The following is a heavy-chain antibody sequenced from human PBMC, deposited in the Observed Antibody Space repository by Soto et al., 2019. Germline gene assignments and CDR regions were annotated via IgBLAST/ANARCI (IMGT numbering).Heavy chain of an antibody. J-gene: IGHJ5*02. D-gene: IGHD6-19*01. V-gene: IGHV3-30*03. Sequence: GGSLRLSCAASGFTFSSYGMHWVRQAPGKGLEWVVVTSYDGSNKYYADSVKGRFTISRDNSKNTLYLQMNSLSAEDTAVYYCARDGLTVAGRNWFDPWGQGTLVTVSS. CDR3: ARDGLTVAGRNWFDP. CDR2: TSYDGSNK. CDR1: GFTFSSYG.